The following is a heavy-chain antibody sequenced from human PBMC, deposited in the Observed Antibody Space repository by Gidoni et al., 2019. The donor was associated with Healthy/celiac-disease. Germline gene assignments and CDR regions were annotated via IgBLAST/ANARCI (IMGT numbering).Heavy chain of an antibody. CDR3: AKDSGDYYMDV. V-gene: IGHV3-30*18. CDR1: GFTFSSYG. Sequence: QVQLVESGAGVVQPGRSLRLSCPPSGFTFSSYGMHWVRQAPGKGLEWVAVISYDGSNKYYAESVKGRFTISRDNAMNTLYLQMNSLRAEDTAVYYCAKDSGDYYMDVWGKGTTVTVSS. J-gene: IGHJ6*03. CDR2: ISYDGSNK. D-gene: IGHD6-25*01.